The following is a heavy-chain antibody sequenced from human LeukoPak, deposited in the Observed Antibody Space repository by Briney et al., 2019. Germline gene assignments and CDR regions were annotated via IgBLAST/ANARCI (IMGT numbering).Heavy chain of an antibody. D-gene: IGHD1-26*01. V-gene: IGHV3-7*01. CDR1: GFTFSTSW. CDR2: IDKHGNGK. CDR3: ARDAGWGYYDL. J-gene: IGHJ4*02. Sequence: GGSLRLSCVASGFTFSTSWVTWVRQAPGTGLEWVANIDKHGNGKYYVDSVKGRFAISRDYASNSVFLQMDSLRAEDTSVYYCARDAGWGYYDLWGQGTPITVSS.